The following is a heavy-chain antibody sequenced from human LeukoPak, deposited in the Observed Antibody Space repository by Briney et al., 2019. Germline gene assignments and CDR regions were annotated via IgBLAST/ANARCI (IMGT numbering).Heavy chain of an antibody. CDR1: GFTFSNYF. CDR2: IASDGSHT. CDR3: ARERQDAVIHSGAFDI. V-gene: IGHV3-30-3*01. D-gene: IGHD2-21*02. J-gene: IGHJ3*02. Sequence: GGSLRLSCAASGFTFSNYFMHWVRQAPGKGLEWVADIASDGSHTFYVESVKGRFTISRDNSKNTLYLQMNSLGPEDTAVYFCARERQDAVIHSGAFDIWGQGTMVTVSS.